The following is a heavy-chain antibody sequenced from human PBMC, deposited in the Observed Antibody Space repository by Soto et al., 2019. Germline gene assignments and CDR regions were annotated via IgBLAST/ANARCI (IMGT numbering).Heavy chain of an antibody. V-gene: IGHV2-5*02. CDR2: IYWDDDK. CDR3: AHRRDSMITFGERGFDP. J-gene: IGHJ5*02. D-gene: IGHD3-16*01. CDR1: GFSLSTSGVG. Sequence: QITLKESGPTLVKPTQTLTLTCTFSGFSLSTSGVGVGWIRQPPGKALEWLALIYWDDDKRYSPSLKSRLTFTKDTSKNQVVHTMTNMDPVDTATYYCAHRRDSMITFGERGFDPWGQGTLVTVSS.